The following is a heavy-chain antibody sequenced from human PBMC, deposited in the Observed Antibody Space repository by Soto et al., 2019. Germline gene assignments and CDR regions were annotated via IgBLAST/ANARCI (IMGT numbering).Heavy chain of an antibody. J-gene: IGHJ4*02. D-gene: IGHD6-13*01. Sequence: GESLKISCKGSGYSFTNYWISWVRQMPGKGLEWMGRIDPSDSYTNSSPSFQGHVIISADKSISTAYLQWSSLKASDTAMYYCAKHAQQPAELDYWGQGTLVTVSS. CDR1: GYSFTNYW. CDR3: AKHAQQPAELDY. V-gene: IGHV5-10-1*01. CDR2: IDPSDSYT.